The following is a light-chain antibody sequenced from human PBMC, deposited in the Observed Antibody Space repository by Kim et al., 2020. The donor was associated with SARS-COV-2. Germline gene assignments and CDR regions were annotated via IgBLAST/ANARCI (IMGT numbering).Light chain of an antibody. CDR2: EAS. V-gene: IGKV1-33*01. CDR1: QDITTY. CDR3: QQYNNHPHT. Sequence: DIQMTQSPSSLSASVGDRVIITCQASQDITTYLNWYQQKPGKAPKLLIYEASNLHTGVPSRFSAGGSGTDFSLTIRSVQPEDIATYHCQQYNNHPHTFGQGTKLEI. J-gene: IGKJ2*01.